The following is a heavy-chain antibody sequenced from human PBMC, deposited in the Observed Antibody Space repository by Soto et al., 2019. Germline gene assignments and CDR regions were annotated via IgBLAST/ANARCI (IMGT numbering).Heavy chain of an antibody. D-gene: IGHD3-3*01. CDR3: APASAYCDFWSGYSLAGS. CDR2: IDSDGSTT. V-gene: IGHV3-74*01. J-gene: IGHJ5*02. Sequence: PGGSLRLSCAASGFTFSDHWIHWVRQAPGKGLVWVSRIDSDGSTTNYADSVKGRFTISRDNAKNTLFLQMNSLRVEDTAVYYSAPASAYCDFWSGYSLAGSWGQRTLFGASS. CDR1: GFTFSDHW.